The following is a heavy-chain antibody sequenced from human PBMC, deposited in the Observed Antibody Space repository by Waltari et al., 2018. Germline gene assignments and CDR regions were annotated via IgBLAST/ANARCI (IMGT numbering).Heavy chain of an antibody. CDR1: GSSPSNQYG. CDR2: VHGSGRT. CDR3: ARDRGRGLYLDS. Sequence: QLQLQESGPGLVQPSGTLSPNCAVSGSSPSNQYGGSWVRQSPGKGLEWRGQVHGSGRTNYNPSVASRVTVSLDTYNNQFSLKVTSATAADTAVYYCARDRGRGLYLDSWGPGTLVTVSP. V-gene: IGHV4-4*02. J-gene: IGHJ4*02. D-gene: IGHD2-15*01.